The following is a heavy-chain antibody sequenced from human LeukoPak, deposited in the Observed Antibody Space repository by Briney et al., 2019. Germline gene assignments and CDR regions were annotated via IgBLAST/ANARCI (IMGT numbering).Heavy chain of an antibody. CDR3: ARDRPGRYCSSPSCYTASPFDP. V-gene: IGHV1-69*13. CDR1: RGTFSSYA. D-gene: IGHD2-2*02. Sequence: SVKVSCKASRGTFSSYAISWVRQAPGQGLEWMGGSIPRFGTANYAQKFQGRVTITADESTSTAYMELSSLRSEDTAVYYCARDRPGRYCSSPSCYTASPFDPWGQGTLVTVSS. J-gene: IGHJ5*02. CDR2: SIPRFGTA.